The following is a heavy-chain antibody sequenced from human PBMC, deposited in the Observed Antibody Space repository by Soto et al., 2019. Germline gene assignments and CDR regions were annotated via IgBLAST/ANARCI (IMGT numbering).Heavy chain of an antibody. D-gene: IGHD3-22*01. Sequence: QVQLVQSGAEVKKPGASVKVSCKASGYTFTGYYMHWVRQAPGQGLEWMGWINPNSGGTNYAQKFQGWVTMTRDTSISTAYMELSRLRSDDTAVYYCAREARDYDSSGYLRIGYYGMDVWGQGTTVTVSS. J-gene: IGHJ6*02. CDR3: AREARDYDSSGYLRIGYYGMDV. V-gene: IGHV1-2*04. CDR2: INPNSGGT. CDR1: GYTFTGYY.